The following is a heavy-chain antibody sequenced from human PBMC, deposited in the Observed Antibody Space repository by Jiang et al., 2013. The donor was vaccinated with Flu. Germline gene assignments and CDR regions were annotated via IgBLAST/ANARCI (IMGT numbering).Heavy chain of an antibody. CDR3: ARLESSWDHWYFDL. Sequence: TVSGGSISSYYWSWIRQPPGKGLEWIGYIYYSGSTNYNPSLKSRVTISVDTSKNQFSLKLSSVTAADTAVYYCARLESSWDHWYFDLWGRGTLVTVSS. D-gene: IGHD6-13*01. CDR2: IYYSGST. J-gene: IGHJ2*01. V-gene: IGHV4-59*08. CDR1: GGSISSYY.